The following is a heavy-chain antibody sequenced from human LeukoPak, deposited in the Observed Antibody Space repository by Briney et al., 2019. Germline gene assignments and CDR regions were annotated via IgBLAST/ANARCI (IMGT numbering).Heavy chain of an antibody. J-gene: IGHJ4*02. D-gene: IGHD3-22*01. CDR3: AKRGVVIRVILVGFHKEAYYFDS. CDR1: GITLSNSG. V-gene: IGHV3-23*01. CDR2: ISDTGGRT. Sequence: GASLRLSCAVSGITLSNSGMTWVREAPVKGLEWVAGISDTGGRTNYADSVKGRFTISRDNPKNTLYLQMNSLRAEDTAVYFCAKRGVVIRVILVGFHKEAYYFDSWGQGALVTVSS.